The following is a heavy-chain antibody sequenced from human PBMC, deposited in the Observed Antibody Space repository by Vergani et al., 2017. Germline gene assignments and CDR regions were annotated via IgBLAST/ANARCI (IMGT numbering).Heavy chain of an antibody. D-gene: IGHD3-10*01. CDR3: ARDIGRNYYYYGMDV. CDR2: ISSSSSTI. Sequence: EVHLEESGGGLVQPGGSLRLSCAASGFTFSSYSMNWVRQAPGKGLEWVSYISSSSSTIYYADSVKGRFTISRDNAKNSLYLQMNSLRAEDTAVYYCARDIGRNYYYYGMDVWGQGTTVTVSS. J-gene: IGHJ6*02. V-gene: IGHV3-48*01. CDR1: GFTFSSYS.